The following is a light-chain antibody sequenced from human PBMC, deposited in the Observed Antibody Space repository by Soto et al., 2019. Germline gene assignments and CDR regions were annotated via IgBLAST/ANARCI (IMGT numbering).Light chain of an antibody. V-gene: IGLV2-14*01. Sequence: QSVLTQPSSVSGTPGQSITISCTGTSSDLAGYNHVSWYQHHPGKAPKLIIYEVTKRPSGVSNRFSGSKSGDTASLTISGLQPEDDADYYCNSHTATTTRIFGTGTKVTVL. J-gene: IGLJ1*01. CDR2: EVT. CDR3: NSHTATTTRI. CDR1: SSDLAGYNH.